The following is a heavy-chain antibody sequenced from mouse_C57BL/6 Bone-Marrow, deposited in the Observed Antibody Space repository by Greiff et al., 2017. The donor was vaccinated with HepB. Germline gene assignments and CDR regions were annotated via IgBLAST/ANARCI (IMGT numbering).Heavy chain of an antibody. D-gene: IGHD1-1*01. CDR2: INPNNGGT. Sequence: VQLQQSGPELVKPGASVKIPCKASGYTFTDYNMDWVKQSHGKSLEWIGDINPNNGGTIYNQKFKGKATLTVDKSSSTAYMELRSLISEDTAVYYCARRTVVASYWYFDVWGTGTTVTVSS. J-gene: IGHJ1*03. CDR1: GYTFTDYN. CDR3: ARRTVVASYWYFDV. V-gene: IGHV1-18*01.